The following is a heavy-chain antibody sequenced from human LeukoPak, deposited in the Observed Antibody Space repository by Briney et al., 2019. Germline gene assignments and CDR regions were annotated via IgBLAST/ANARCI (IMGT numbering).Heavy chain of an antibody. CDR3: ARGVRFLEWLEFPFDY. CDR1: GYTFTSYD. CDR2: MNPNSGNT. Sequence: ASVKVSCKASGYTFTSYDINWVRQATGQGLEWMGWMNPNSGNTGYAQKFQGRVTMTRNTSISTAYMELSSLRSEDTAVYYCARGVRFLEWLEFPFDYWGQGTLVTVSS. V-gene: IGHV1-8*01. D-gene: IGHD3-3*01. J-gene: IGHJ4*02.